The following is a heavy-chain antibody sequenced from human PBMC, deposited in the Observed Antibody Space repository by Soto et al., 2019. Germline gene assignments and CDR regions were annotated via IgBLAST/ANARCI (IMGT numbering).Heavy chain of an antibody. V-gene: IGHV3-30*03. J-gene: IGHJ6*02. CDR2: ISYDGSNK. Sequence: GGSLRLSCAASGFTFSSYGMHWVRQAPGKGLEWVAVISYDGSNKYYADSVKGRFTISRDNSKNTLYLQMNSLRAEDTAVYYCAPRPDRNYDFWRGYYYGMDVWGQGTTVTVSS. CDR3: APRPDRNYDFWRGYYYGMDV. CDR1: GFTFSSYG. D-gene: IGHD3-3*01.